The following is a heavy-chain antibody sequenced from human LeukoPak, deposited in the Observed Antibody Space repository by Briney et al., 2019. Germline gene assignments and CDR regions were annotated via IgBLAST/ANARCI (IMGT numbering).Heavy chain of an antibody. CDR2: ISAYNGDT. D-gene: IGHD6-13*01. V-gene: IGHV1-18*01. CDR3: AVRNRSSWSPFDF. J-gene: IGHJ4*02. Sequence: EASVKVSCKASAYTFTNYGISWVRQAPGQGLEWMGWISAYNGDTNYAQKLQGRVTMTTDTTTSTAYMELRSLRSDDTAVYYCAVRNRSSWSPFDFWGQGTLVTVSS. CDR1: AYTFTNYG.